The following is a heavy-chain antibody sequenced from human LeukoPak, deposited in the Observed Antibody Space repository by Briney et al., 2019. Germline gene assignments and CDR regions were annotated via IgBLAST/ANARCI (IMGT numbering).Heavy chain of an antibody. CDR2: KYYSGSA. CDR3: ATPYCSSISCLDVFNV. J-gene: IGHJ3*01. D-gene: IGHD2-2*01. Sequence: SETLSLTCNVSGVSVSDGRYYWTWIRQHPGKGLEWIGYKYYSGSAKYNPSLKSRLTTSIDTSKNQFSLQLSSVTAADTATYYCATPYCSSISCLDVFNVWGPGTRVTVSS. V-gene: IGHV4-31*03. CDR1: GVSVSDGRYY.